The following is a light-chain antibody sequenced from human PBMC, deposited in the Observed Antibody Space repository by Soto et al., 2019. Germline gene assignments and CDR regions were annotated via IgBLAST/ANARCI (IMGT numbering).Light chain of an antibody. CDR3: CAYTARTTLSWI. J-gene: IGLJ3*02. Sequence: QSALTQPPSVSGSPGQSITISCTGVSSDIGGYNHVSWYQQHPGKVPRLILYDVDNRPLGVSTRFSGSQSGNTASLSISGLQAEDEADYYCCAYTARTTLSWIFGGGTKVTVL. CDR2: DVD. CDR1: SSDIGGYNH. V-gene: IGLV2-14*03.